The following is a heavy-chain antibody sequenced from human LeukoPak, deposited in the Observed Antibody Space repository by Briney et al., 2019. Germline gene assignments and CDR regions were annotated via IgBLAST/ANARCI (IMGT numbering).Heavy chain of an antibody. D-gene: IGHD3-10*01. V-gene: IGHV3-48*02. Sequence: QPGGSLRLSCAASGFTLSSYSMNWVRQAPGKGLEWISYIDSDTYGNTIYYPHTVKGRFTISRDNAKNSLYLQMDSLRDEDTAVYYCARDRQVVRGIMFLAWFDPWGQGTLVTVSS. CDR3: ARDRQVVRGIMFLAWFDP. J-gene: IGHJ5*02. CDR2: IDSDTYGNTI. CDR1: GFTLSSYS.